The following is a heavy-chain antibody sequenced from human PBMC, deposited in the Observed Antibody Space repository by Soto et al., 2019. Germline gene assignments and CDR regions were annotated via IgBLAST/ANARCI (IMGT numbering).Heavy chain of an antibody. CDR2: IIPILGIA. J-gene: IGHJ4*02. CDR1: GGTFSSYT. V-gene: IGHV1-69*04. CDR3: AREGPGGYYYDY. D-gene: IGHD3-22*01. Sequence: SVKVSCKASGGTFSSYTISWVRQAPGQGLEWMGRIIPILGIANYAQKFQGRVTITADKSTSTAYMELSSLRSDDTAVYYCAREGPGGYYYDYWGQGTLVTVSS.